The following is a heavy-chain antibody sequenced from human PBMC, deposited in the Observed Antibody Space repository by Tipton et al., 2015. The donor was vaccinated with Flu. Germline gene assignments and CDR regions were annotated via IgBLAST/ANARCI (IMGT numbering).Heavy chain of an antibody. CDR1: GDSIRSDYY. J-gene: IGHJ4*02. V-gene: IGHV4-38-2*02. CDR2: IHRSGTT. D-gene: IGHD3-16*01. Sequence: TLSLTCMVSGDSIRSDYYWAWIRQPPGQGLDWIGNIHRSGTTYINPSLKSRVTLSVDRSQNQFSLRLSSVTAADTAVYYCARSSTRGESDFWGQGILVTVSS. CDR3: ARSSTRGESDF.